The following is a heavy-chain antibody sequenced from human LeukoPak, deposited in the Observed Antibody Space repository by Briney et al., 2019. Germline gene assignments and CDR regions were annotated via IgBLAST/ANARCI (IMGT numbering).Heavy chain of an antibody. V-gene: IGHV4-39*01. D-gene: IGHD3-3*01. CDR2: IYYSGST. CDR1: GDSISSSSYS. CDR3: ARGPYYDVWSGYLPFDY. Sequence: PSETLSLTCTVSGDSISSSSYSWGWIRQPPGKGLEWFGSIYYSGSTYYNPSLKSRVTISVDTSKNQFSLKLSSVTAADTAVYYCARGPYYDVWSGYLPFDYWGQGTLVTVSS. J-gene: IGHJ4*02.